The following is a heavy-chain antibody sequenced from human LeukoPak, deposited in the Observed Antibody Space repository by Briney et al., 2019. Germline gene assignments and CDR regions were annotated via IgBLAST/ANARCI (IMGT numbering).Heavy chain of an antibody. CDR1: GGSISRYY. Sequence: SETLSLTRTVSGGSISRYYWSWIQQPPGKGLEWIGYISYSGSTNYNPSLKSRVTISVDTSKNQFSLKLNSVTATDTAVYYCARHSGSYYDNYDYWGQGTLVTVSS. V-gene: IGHV4-59*08. D-gene: IGHD1-26*01. CDR3: ARHSGSYYDNYDY. CDR2: ISYSGST. J-gene: IGHJ4*02.